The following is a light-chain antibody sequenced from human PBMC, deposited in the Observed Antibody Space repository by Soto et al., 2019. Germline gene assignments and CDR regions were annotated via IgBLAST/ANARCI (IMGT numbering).Light chain of an antibody. Sequence: DVVMTQSPLSLPVTLGQPASISCRSSQGLLHSNGDTFLSWFQQRPGQSPRRLIYQVSNRESGVPDRFSGSGSGNDFTLTISRVEAEDVGIYYCMRGTHWPYTFGQGTKLEI. CDR3: MRGTHWPYT. CDR2: QVS. V-gene: IGKV2-30*02. J-gene: IGKJ2*01. CDR1: QGLLHSNGDTF.